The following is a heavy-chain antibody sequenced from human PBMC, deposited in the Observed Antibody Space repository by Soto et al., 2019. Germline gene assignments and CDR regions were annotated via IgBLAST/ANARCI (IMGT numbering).Heavy chain of an antibody. CDR2: YSGFT. J-gene: IGHJ4*02. D-gene: IGHD4-17*01. CDR1: GGSITTYQ. V-gene: IGHV4-59*01. Sequence: SETLSLTCTVSGGSITTYQWSWIRQPPGKGLEWIGGYSGFTDYNPSLENRATISVDHSKNQFSLTLRSVTAADPAVYYCARDYGDYSFFFDFWGQGALVTVS. CDR3: ARDYGDYSFFFDF.